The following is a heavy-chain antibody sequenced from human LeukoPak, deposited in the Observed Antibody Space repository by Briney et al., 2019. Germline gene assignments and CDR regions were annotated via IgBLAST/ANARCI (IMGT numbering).Heavy chain of an antibody. Sequence: PGGSLRLSCAASGFTFSSYWMHWVRQAPGKGLEWVAYIRYDGSNKYYADSVKGRFTISRDNSKNTLYLQMNSLRAEDTAVYYCAKVTYSSTSCCNFDYWGQGTLVTVSS. D-gene: IGHD2-2*01. CDR1: GFTFSSYW. CDR3: AKVTYSSTSCCNFDY. V-gene: IGHV3-30*02. J-gene: IGHJ4*02. CDR2: IRYDGSNK.